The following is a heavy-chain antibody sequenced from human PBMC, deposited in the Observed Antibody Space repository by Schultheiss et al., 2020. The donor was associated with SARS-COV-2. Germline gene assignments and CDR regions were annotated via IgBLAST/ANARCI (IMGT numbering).Heavy chain of an antibody. CDR3: ARGRFAARPFHYYYMDV. CDR1: GYTFTGYY. V-gene: IGHV1-2*06. D-gene: IGHD6-6*01. CDR2: INPNSGGT. Sequence: ASVKVSCKASGYTFTGYYMHWVRQAPGQGLEWMGRINPNSGGTNYAQKFQGRVTMTRDTSISAAYMELSRLRSDDTAVYYCARGRFAARPFHYYYMDVWGKGTTVTVSS. J-gene: IGHJ6*03.